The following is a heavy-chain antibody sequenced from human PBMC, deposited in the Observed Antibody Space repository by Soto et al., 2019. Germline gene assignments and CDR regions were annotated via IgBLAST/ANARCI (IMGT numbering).Heavy chain of an antibody. V-gene: IGHV3-23*01. D-gene: IGHD1-26*01. Sequence: EVQLLESGGGLVQPGGSLRLSCAASGFTFSSYAMRWVRQAPVKGLEWVSAISGSGDSTYYADSVKGRFTISRDTSKNTLYLQMNSLRAEDTAVYYCARRGSGSYYDYWGQGTRVTVSS. CDR3: ARRGSGSYYDY. CDR2: ISGSGDST. CDR1: GFTFSSYA. J-gene: IGHJ4*02.